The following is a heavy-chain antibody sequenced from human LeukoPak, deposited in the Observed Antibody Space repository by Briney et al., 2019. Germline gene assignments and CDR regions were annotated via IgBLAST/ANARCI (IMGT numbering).Heavy chain of an antibody. V-gene: IGHV3-7*03. J-gene: IGHJ4*02. CDR2: IKEDGSEK. D-gene: IGHD7-27*01. Sequence: GGSLRLSCAASGFTFRNYWMSWVRQAPGKGLEWVANIKEDGSEKPYVDSVKGRFTISRDNAKNSLYLQMNSLRAEDTAVYYCARVSAGDYPDYWGQGTLVTVSS. CDR3: ARVSAGDYPDY. CDR1: GFTFRNYW.